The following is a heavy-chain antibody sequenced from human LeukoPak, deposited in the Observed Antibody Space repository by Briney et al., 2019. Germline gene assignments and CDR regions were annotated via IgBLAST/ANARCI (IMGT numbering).Heavy chain of an antibody. CDR3: ARVQTIRNINWFDP. CDR2: ISSSSSYI. V-gene: IGHV3-21*01. J-gene: IGHJ5*02. CDR1: GFTFSSYN. D-gene: IGHD2/OR15-2a*01. Sequence: PGGSLRLSCAASGFTFSSYNMNWVRQAPGKGLEWVSSISSSSSYIYYADSVKGRFTISRDNAKNSLYLQMNSLRAEDTAVYYCARVQTIRNINWFDPWGQGTLVTVSS.